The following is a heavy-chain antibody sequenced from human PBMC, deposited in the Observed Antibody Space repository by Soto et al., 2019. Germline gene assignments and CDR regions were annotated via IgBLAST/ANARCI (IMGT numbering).Heavy chain of an antibody. CDR3: ARDSGGPPSHYYDSSGYYPGAFDI. J-gene: IGHJ3*02. D-gene: IGHD3-22*01. Sequence: PGVSLRLSSAATGFTFSSYAMHWVRLAPGKGLERVAVISYDGSNKYYADSVKGRFTISRDNSKNTLYLQMNSLRAEDTAVYYCARDSGGPPSHYYDSSGYYPGAFDIWGQGTMVTVSS. V-gene: IGHV3-30-3*01. CDR2: ISYDGSNK. CDR1: GFTFSSYA.